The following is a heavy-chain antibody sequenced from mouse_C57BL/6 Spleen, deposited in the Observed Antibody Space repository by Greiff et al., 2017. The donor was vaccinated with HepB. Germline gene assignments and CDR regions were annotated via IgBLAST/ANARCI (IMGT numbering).Heavy chain of an antibody. V-gene: IGHV5-4*01. D-gene: IGHD3-1*01. CDR1: GFTFSSYA. J-gene: IGHJ2*01. Sequence: EVMLVESGGGLVKPGGSLKLSCAASGFTFSSYAMSWVRQTPEKRLEWVATISDGGSYTYYPDNVKGRFTISRDNAKNNLYLQMSHLKSEDTAMYYCAREEASGNYFDYWGQGTTLTVSS. CDR3: AREEASGNYFDY. CDR2: ISDGGSYT.